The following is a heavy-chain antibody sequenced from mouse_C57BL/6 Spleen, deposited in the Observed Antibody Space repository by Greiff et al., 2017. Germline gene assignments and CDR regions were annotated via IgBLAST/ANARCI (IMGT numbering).Heavy chain of an antibody. D-gene: IGHD4-1*02. Sequence: QVQLQQPGAELVRPGTSVKLSCKASGYTFTSYWMHWVQQRPGQGLEWIGEIDPSDSYTNYNQKFKGKATLTVDTSSSTAYMPLSSLASEDSAVYYCANGDGYWGQGTTLTVSS. CDR3: ANGDGY. J-gene: IGHJ2*01. V-gene: IGHV1-59*01. CDR2: IDPSDSYT. CDR1: GYTFTSYW.